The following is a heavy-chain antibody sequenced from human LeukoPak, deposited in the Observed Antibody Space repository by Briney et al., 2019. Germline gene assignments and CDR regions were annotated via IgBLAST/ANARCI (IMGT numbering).Heavy chain of an antibody. CDR2: IYYSGST. D-gene: IGHD3-3*01. Sequence: SETLSLTCTVSGGSISSYYWSWIRQPPGKGLEWIGYIYYSGSTNYNPSLKSRVTISVDTSKNQFFLKLSSVTAADTAVYYCARVREGGYYTGIDYYYMDVWGKGTTVTVSS. J-gene: IGHJ6*03. V-gene: IGHV4-59*08. CDR1: GGSISSYY. CDR3: ARVREGGYYTGIDYYYMDV.